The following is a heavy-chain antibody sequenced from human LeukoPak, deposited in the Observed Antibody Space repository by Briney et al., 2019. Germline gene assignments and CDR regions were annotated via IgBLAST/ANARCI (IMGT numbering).Heavy chain of an antibody. CDR2: IRNKTASYTT. CDR3: ARDRYGGVDY. Sequence: PGGSLRLSCAASGFTFGDHYLAWVRRAPGKGLEWVGLIRNKTASYTTEYAASVKGRFTISRDDSKNSVYLQLNSLKTEDTAVYYCARDRYGGVDYGGQGTLVTVSS. V-gene: IGHV3-72*01. J-gene: IGHJ4*02. D-gene: IGHD4-23*01. CDR1: GFTFGDHY.